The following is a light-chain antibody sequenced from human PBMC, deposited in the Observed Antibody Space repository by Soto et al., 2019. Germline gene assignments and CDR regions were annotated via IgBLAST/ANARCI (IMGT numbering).Light chain of an antibody. V-gene: IGLV1-40*01. CDR1: SSNIGAGYD. CDR2: GNS. J-gene: IGLJ1*01. Sequence: QSVLTQPPSVSGAPGQRVTISCTGSSSNIGAGYDVHWYQQLPGTAPKLLIYGNSNRTSGVPDRFSGSKSGTSASLAITGLQAEDEADYYCQSYGSSLSGYVFGTGTQLTVL. CDR3: QSYGSSLSGYV.